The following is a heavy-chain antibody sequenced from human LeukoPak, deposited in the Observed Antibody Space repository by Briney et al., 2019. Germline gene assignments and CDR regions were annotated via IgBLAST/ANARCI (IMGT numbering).Heavy chain of an antibody. J-gene: IGHJ3*01. Sequence: PSGTLSLTCAVSGVSVRSYNYWSWVRQPPGKSLEWLGEVYHSGSTIYNPSLESRITISMDTSKNQFSLRLTSVTAADTAVYYCVRVAVGKASIKGLDVWGRGTMVTVSS. CDR3: VRVAVGKASIKGLDV. D-gene: IGHD5-24*01. CDR2: VYHSGST. CDR1: GVSVRSYNY. V-gene: IGHV4-4*02.